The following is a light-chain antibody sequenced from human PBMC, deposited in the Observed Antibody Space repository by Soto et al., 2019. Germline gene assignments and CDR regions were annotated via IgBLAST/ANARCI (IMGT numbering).Light chain of an antibody. V-gene: IGKV3-11*01. CDR3: QQRTNWPLT. J-gene: IGKJ4*01. CDR2: DSS. Sequence: EIVLTQSPATLSLSPGERATLSCRASQSVSSNLAWYQQKPGQAPRLLIYDSSNRATGIPDRFSGSGSGTDFTLTISSLESEDFAVYYCQQRTNWPLTFGGGTKVEIK. CDR1: QSVSSN.